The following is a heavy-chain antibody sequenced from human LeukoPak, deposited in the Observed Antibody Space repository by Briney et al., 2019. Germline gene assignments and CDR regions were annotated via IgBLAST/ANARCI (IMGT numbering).Heavy chain of an antibody. CDR3: ARAPSYDFWSGYFDY. D-gene: IGHD3-3*01. Sequence: SETLSLTCAVSGYSISSGYYWGWIRQPPGKGLEWIGSIYHSGSTYYNPSLKSRVTTSVDTSKNQFSLKLSSVTAADTAVYYCARAPSYDFWSGYFDYWGQGTLVTVSS. V-gene: IGHV4-38-2*01. CDR2: IYHSGST. CDR1: GYSISSGYY. J-gene: IGHJ4*02.